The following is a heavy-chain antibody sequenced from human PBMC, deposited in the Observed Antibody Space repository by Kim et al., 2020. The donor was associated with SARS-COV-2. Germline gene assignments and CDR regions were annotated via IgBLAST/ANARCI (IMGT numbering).Heavy chain of an antibody. CDR1: GGTFSSYA. CDR2: IIPIFGTA. CDR3: ARGGLPVLRFLEWSTYGMDV. Sequence: SVKVSCKASGGTFSSYAISWVRQAPGQGLEWMGGIIPIFGTANYAQKFQGRVTITADESTSTAYMELSSLRSEDTAVYYCARGGLPVLRFLEWSTYGMDVWGQGTTVTVSS. V-gene: IGHV1-69*13. D-gene: IGHD3-3*01. J-gene: IGHJ6*02.